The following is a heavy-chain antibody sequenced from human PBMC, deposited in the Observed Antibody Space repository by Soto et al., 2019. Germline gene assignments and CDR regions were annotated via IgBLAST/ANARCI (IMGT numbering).Heavy chain of an antibody. CDR1: GFSFNIYG. V-gene: IGHV3-33*01. Sequence: QVQLVESGGGVVQTGRSLRLSCAASGFSFNIYGMHWVRQAPGKGLEWVAVIWYDGSNKYYADSVKGRFTISRDISTNTLYLQMISLRAEDTAVYYCARAWEQWRIDYWGQGTLVSVSS. J-gene: IGHJ4*02. CDR2: IWYDGSNK. D-gene: IGHD6-19*01. CDR3: ARAWEQWRIDY.